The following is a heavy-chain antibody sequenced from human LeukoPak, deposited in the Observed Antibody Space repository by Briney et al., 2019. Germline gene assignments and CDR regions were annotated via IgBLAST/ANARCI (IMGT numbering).Heavy chain of an antibody. J-gene: IGHJ4*02. CDR2: IIPIYGTT. D-gene: IGHD6-6*01. CDR3: ARDTPPKPARPGYFDF. V-gene: IGHV1-69*06. Sequence: SVKVSCKAPGATFSAYGISWVRQAPGQGLQWMGRIIPIYGTTTYAQEFQGRATITADISTTTAYLELTSLTSEDTALYFCARDTPPKPARPGYFDFWAQGTLVTVSS. CDR1: GATFSAYG.